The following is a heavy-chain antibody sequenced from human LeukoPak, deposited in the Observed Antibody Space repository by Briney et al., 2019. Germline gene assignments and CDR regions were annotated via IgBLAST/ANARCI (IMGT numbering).Heavy chain of an antibody. CDR3: AKKVTSSDWLFYFDS. CDR1: GLTFSSYA. J-gene: IGHJ4*02. D-gene: IGHD6-19*01. V-gene: IGHV3-23*01. Sequence: GGSLRLSCAASGLTFSSYAMSWVRQAPGKGLEWVSSISGGGDSTYYADSVKGRFTISRDNSKNTLYLQMNSLRAEDTAIYYCAKKVTSSDWLFYFDSWGQGTLVTVSS. CDR2: ISGGGDST.